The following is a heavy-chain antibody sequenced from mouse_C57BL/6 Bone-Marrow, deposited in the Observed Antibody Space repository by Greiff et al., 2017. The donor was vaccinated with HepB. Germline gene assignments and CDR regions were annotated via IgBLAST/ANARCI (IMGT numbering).Heavy chain of an antibody. D-gene: IGHD2-1*01. Sequence: VQLQQPGAELVKPGASVKLSCKASGYTFTSYWMQWVKQRPGQGLEWIGEIDPSDSYTNYNQKFKGKATLTVDTSSSTAYMQLSSLTSEDSAVYYCARPYGNYRYYFDYWGQGTTLTVSS. CDR1: GYTFTSYW. CDR3: ARPYGNYRYYFDY. V-gene: IGHV1-50*01. J-gene: IGHJ2*01. CDR2: IDPSDSYT.